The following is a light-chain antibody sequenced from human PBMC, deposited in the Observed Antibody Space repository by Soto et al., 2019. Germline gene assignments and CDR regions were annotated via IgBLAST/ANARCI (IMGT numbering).Light chain of an antibody. Sequence: GDRITLTCRAKESVGNWLAWYQQKPGKAPKLLIYAASTLPSGVPSRFSGSRSGTVFSLTVSSLQPEDFATYYCQQANSFPLSFGGGTKVEIK. CDR1: ESVGNW. CDR2: AAS. J-gene: IGKJ4*01. V-gene: IGKV1D-12*01. CDR3: QQANSFPLS.